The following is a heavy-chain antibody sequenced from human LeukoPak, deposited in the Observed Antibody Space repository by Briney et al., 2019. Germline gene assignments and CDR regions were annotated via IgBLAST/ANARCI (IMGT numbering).Heavy chain of an antibody. D-gene: IGHD6-13*01. Sequence: GGSLRLSCAASGFTFRSYAMSWVRQAPGQGLEWVSSISGGGGGTYYANSVRGRFTISRDNSKSTLYLQMYGLRAEDTAVYYCAKISTPIPAAGAMDNWGQGTLVTVSS. CDR1: GFTFRSYA. CDR2: ISGGGGGT. CDR3: AKISTPIPAAGAMDN. V-gene: IGHV3-23*01. J-gene: IGHJ4*02.